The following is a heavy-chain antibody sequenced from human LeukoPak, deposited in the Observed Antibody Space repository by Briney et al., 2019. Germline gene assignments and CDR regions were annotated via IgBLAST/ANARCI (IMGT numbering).Heavy chain of an antibody. CDR2: IYTSGST. CDR1: GRSISNGSYD. J-gene: IGHJ4*02. CDR3: RALETGQTTTDFDY. D-gene: IGHD4-17*01. V-gene: IGHV4-61*02. Sequence: SQTLSLTCTVYGRSISNGSYDWSWIRQPGGKGLEWIRRIYTSGSTNYNPSLKSRVTISVDTSKNQFSLKLSSVTAADTAVYYCRALETGQTTTDFDYWGQGTLVTVSS.